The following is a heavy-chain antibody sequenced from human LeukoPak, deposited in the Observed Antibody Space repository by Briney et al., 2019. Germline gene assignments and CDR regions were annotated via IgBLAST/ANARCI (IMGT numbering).Heavy chain of an antibody. J-gene: IGHJ2*01. CDR1: GGSISSSSSY. D-gene: IGHD3-16*02. CDR2: IYYSGST. Sequence: SETLSLTCTVSGGSISSSSSYWGWIRQPPGKGLEWIGGIYYSGSTYYNPSLKSRVTISVDTSKNQFSLKLSSVTAADTAVYYCARVLRSGKLLLHWYLDLWGRGTLVTVSS. V-gene: IGHV4-39*01. CDR3: ARVLRSGKLLLHWYLDL.